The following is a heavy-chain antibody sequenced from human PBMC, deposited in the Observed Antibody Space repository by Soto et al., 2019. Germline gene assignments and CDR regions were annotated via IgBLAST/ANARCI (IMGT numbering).Heavy chain of an antibody. CDR1: GYSFTSYW. Sequence: PGESLKISCKGSGYSFTSYWIGWVRQMPGKGLEWMGIIYPGDSDTRYSPSFQGQVTISADKSISTAYLQWSSLKASDTAMYYCARHKRYCTNGVCYWDYYYYGTDVWGQGTTVTVSS. CDR3: ARHKRYCTNGVCYWDYYYYGTDV. D-gene: IGHD2-8*01. V-gene: IGHV5-51*01. CDR2: IYPGDSDT. J-gene: IGHJ6*02.